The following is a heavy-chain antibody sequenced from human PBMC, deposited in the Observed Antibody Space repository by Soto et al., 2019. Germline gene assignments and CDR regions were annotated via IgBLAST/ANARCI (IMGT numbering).Heavy chain of an antibody. CDR3: ARGLRNSPYYYDSSGPRFDY. J-gene: IGHJ4*02. CDR1: GGSFSGYY. CDR2: INHSGST. D-gene: IGHD3-22*01. Sequence: LSLTCAVYGGSFSGYYWRWIRQPPGKGLEWSGEINHSGSTNYSPSLNSRVPISVDTSKNQFSLKLSSVTAAATAVYYCARGLRNSPYYYDSSGPRFDYWGQGTLVTVSS. V-gene: IGHV4-34*01.